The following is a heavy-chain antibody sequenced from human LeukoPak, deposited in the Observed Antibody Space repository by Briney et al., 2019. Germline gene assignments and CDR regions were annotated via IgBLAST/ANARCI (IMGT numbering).Heavy chain of an antibody. CDR2: ISGSGGST. CDR3: ANLNRWLVQPLFDY. J-gene: IGHJ4*02. Sequence: TGGSLRLSCAASGFTFSSYAMSWVRQAPGKGLEWVSAISGSGGSTYYADSVKGRFTISRDNSKNTLYLQMNSLRAEDTAVYYRANLNRWLVQPLFDYWGQGTLVTVSS. V-gene: IGHV3-23*01. CDR1: GFTFSSYA. D-gene: IGHD6-19*01.